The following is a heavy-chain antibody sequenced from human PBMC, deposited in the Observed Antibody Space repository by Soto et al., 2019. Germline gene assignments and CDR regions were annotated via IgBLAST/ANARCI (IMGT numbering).Heavy chain of an antibody. Sequence: ESGGGLVQPGGSLRLSCAASGFTFSSYEMNWVRQAPGKGLEWVSYISSSGSTIYYADSVKGQFTISRDNAKNSLYLQMNSLRAEDTAVYYCAREGQDIVVVPAAPTYYYYYGMDVWGQGTTFTVSS. V-gene: IGHV3-48*03. CDR2: ISSSGSTI. J-gene: IGHJ6*02. D-gene: IGHD2-2*01. CDR3: AREGQDIVVVPAAPTYYYYYGMDV. CDR1: GFTFSSYE.